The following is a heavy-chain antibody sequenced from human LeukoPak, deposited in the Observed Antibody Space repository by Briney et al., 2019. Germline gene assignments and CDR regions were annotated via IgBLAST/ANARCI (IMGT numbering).Heavy chain of an antibody. CDR1: GGSISSYY. CDR3: ARHQVPSYYDILTGYWTSFDY. J-gene: IGHJ4*02. V-gene: IGHV4-59*08. CDR2: IYYSGST. Sequence: SETLSLTCTVSGGSISSYYWSWIRQPPGKGLEWIGYIYYSGSTNYNPSLKSRVTISVDTSKNQFSPKLSSVTAADTAVYYCARHQVPSYYDILTGYWTSFDYWGQGTLVTVSS. D-gene: IGHD3-9*01.